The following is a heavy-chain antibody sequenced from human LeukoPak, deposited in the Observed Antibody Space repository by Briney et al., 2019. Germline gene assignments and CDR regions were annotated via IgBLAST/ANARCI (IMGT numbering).Heavy chain of an antibody. CDR3: AREMDSSGYYYGPLDY. Sequence: GGSLRLSCAASGFTFSSYWMHWVRQAPGKGLEWVSITYSDGSTYYADSVKGRFTISRDNSKNTLYLQMNSLRAEDTAVYYCAREMDSSGYYYGPLDYWGQGTLVTVSS. J-gene: IGHJ4*02. D-gene: IGHD3-22*01. CDR1: GFTFSSYW. V-gene: IGHV3-66*01. CDR2: TYSDGST.